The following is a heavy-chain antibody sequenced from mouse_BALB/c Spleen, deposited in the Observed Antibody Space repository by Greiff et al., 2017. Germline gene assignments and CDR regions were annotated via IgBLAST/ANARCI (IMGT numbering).Heavy chain of an antibody. D-gene: IGHD2-14*01. CDR1: GFTFSSFG. CDR3: ARVYRYDGDYYAMDY. CDR2: ISSGSSTI. V-gene: IGHV5-17*02. Sequence: EVKLMESGGGLVQPGGSRKLSCAASGFTFSSFGMHWVRQAPEKGLEWVAYISSGSSTIYYADTVKGRFTISRDNAKNTLYLEMSSLRSEDTAMYYCARVYRYDGDYYAMDYWGQGTSVTVSS. J-gene: IGHJ4*01.